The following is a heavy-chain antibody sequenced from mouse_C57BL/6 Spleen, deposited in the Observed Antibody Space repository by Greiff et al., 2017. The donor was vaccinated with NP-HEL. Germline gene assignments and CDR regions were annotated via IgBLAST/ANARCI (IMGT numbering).Heavy chain of an antibody. Sequence: EVMLVESGGDLVKPGGSLKLSCAASGFTFSSYGMSWVRQTPDKRLEWVATISSGGSYTYYPDSVKGRFTISRDNAKNTLYLQMSSLKSEDTAMYYCARRELTFYYFDYWGQGTTLTVSS. CDR1: GFTFSSYG. D-gene: IGHD4-1*01. V-gene: IGHV5-6*02. J-gene: IGHJ2*01. CDR3: ARRELTFYYFDY. CDR2: ISSGGSYT.